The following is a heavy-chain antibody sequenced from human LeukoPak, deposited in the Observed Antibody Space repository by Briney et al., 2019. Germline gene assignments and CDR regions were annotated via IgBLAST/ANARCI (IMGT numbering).Heavy chain of an antibody. Sequence: SETLSLTCAVSGGSISSYYWSWIRQPPGKGLEYIGYIYESGSTYYNPSLKSRVAISIDTSKNQFSLRLSSVTAADTALYYCARGDNSIASFDYWGLGTLVTVSS. CDR1: GGSISSYY. CDR3: ARGDNSIASFDY. D-gene: IGHD4-23*01. V-gene: IGHV4-59*01. CDR2: IYESGST. J-gene: IGHJ4*02.